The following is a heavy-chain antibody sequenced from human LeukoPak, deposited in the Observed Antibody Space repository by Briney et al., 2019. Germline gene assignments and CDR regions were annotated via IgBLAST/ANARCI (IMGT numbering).Heavy chain of an antibody. CDR2: IKSKSDGGTT. D-gene: IGHD5-12*01. J-gene: IGHJ4*02. CDR3: TAQRSPTTIDY. V-gene: IGHV3-15*01. Sequence: PGRSLRLSCAASGFTFSSYAMHWVRQAPGKGLEWVGRIKSKSDGGTTDYAAPVKGRFTISRDDSKNTLYLQMNSLKTEDTAVYYCTAQRSPTTIDYWGQGTLVTVSS. CDR1: GFTFSSYA.